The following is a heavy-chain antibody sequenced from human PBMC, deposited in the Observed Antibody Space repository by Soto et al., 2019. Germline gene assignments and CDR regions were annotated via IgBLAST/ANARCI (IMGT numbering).Heavy chain of an antibody. CDR1: GGSISSSSYY. CDR2: IYYSGST. V-gene: IGHV4-39*01. Sequence: SETLSLTCTVSGGSISSSSYYWGWIRQPPGKGLEWIGSIYYSGSTYYNPSLKSRVTISVDTSKNQFSLKLSSVTAADTAVYYCAGSIAVAGIDPWGQGTLVTVSS. CDR3: AGSIAVAGIDP. D-gene: IGHD6-19*01. J-gene: IGHJ5*02.